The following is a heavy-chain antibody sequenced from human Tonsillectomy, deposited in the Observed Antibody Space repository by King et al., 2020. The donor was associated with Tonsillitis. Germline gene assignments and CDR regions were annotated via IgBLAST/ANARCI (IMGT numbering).Heavy chain of an antibody. CDR1: GFVFSSSW. J-gene: IGHJ4*02. V-gene: IGHV3-7*03. Sequence: VQLVESGGGLVQPGGSLRLSCAASGFVFSSSWMSWVRQAPGKGLEWVANIKQDGSEKYYVDSVKGRFTISRDNAKNSLYLQMNSLRAEDTAVYYCASHSESRLAPFDYWGQGTLVTVSS. CDR3: ASHSESRLAPFDY. CDR2: IKQDGSEK. D-gene: IGHD6-19*01.